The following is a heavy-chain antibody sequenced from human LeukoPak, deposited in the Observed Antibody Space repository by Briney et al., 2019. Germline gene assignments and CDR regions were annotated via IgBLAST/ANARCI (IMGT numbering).Heavy chain of an antibody. J-gene: IGHJ3*02. CDR3: ITDNWRGLDAFDI. CDR1: GFTFSSYR. Sequence: GGALRLSCAASGFTFSSYRMNWVRQAPGQGLEWVSYISSSSSTIYYADSVKGRFTISRDASKNTLYLQMDSLKTEDTAMYYCITDNWRGLDAFDIWGQGTMVTVSS. V-gene: IGHV3-48*01. D-gene: IGHD3-3*01. CDR2: ISSSSSTI.